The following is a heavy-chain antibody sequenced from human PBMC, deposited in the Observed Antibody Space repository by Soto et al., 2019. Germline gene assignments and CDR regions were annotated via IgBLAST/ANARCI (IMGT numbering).Heavy chain of an antibody. CDR2: ISYDGSNK. D-gene: IGHD3-22*01. CDR1: GFTFSSYG. V-gene: IGHV3-30*18. Sequence: PGGSLRLSCAASGFTFSSYGMHWVRQAPGKGLEWVAVISYDGSNKYYADSVKGRFTISRDNSKNTLYLQMNSLRAEDTAVYYCAKEYYYDSSGYYHWSYYYYVMDVWGQGTTVTVSS. J-gene: IGHJ6*02. CDR3: AKEYYYDSSGYYHWSYYYYVMDV.